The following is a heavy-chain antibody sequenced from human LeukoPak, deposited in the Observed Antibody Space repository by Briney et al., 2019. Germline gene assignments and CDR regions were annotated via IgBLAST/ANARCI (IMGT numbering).Heavy chain of an antibody. Sequence: GGSLRLSCAASGFTFSSYAMHWVRQAPGKGLKWVAVISYDGSNKYYADSVKGRFTISRDNSKNTLYLQMNSLRAEDTAVYYCARDHERYFDYWGQGTLVTVSS. J-gene: IGHJ4*02. CDR1: GFTFSSYA. V-gene: IGHV3-30-3*01. CDR2: ISYDGSNK. CDR3: ARDHERYFDY.